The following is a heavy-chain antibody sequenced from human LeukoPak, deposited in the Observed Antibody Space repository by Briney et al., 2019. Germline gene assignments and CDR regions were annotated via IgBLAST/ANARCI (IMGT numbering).Heavy chain of an antibody. CDR1: GFTFNSYA. J-gene: IGHJ4*02. V-gene: IGHV3-23*01. CDR2: ISGSGGNT. Sequence: PGGSLRLSCAASGFTFNSYAMMWVRQAPGKGLEWVSTISGSGGNTYYADSVKGRFTISRDNSKNTLYLQMNSLRAEDTAVYYCATVSGYYDYWGQGTLVTVSS. CDR3: ATVSGYYDY. D-gene: IGHD3-22*01.